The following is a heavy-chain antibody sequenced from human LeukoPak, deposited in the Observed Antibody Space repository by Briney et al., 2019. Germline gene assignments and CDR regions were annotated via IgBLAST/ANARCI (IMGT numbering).Heavy chain of an antibody. J-gene: IGHJ6*03. CDR2: ISYDGSNK. CDR3: AKGGGGRLIYYYYMDV. Sequence: GGSLRLSCAASGFTFSSYGMHWVRQAPGKGLEWVAVISYDGSNKYYADSVKGRFTISRDNSKNTLYLQMNSLRAEDTAVYYCAKGGGGRLIYYYYMDVWGKGTTVTVSS. V-gene: IGHV3-30*18. D-gene: IGHD3-16*01. CDR1: GFTFSSYG.